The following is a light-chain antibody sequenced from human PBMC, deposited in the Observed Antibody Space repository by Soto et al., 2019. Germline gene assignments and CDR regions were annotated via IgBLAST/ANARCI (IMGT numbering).Light chain of an antibody. Sequence: ELVLTQSPATLSLSPGGSATLSCRASQSVSRDLAWYQQKPGQALRLLIYDASKRAAGIPARFSGSGSGTDFTLTISSLEPEDFAVYYCHQRSNWPLTFGGGTKLEIK. J-gene: IGKJ4*01. V-gene: IGKV3-11*01. CDR3: HQRSNWPLT. CDR1: QSVSRD. CDR2: DAS.